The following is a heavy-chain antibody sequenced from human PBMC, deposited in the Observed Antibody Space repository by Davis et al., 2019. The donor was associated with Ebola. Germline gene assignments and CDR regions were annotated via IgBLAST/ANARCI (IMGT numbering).Heavy chain of an antibody. D-gene: IGHD3-22*01. V-gene: IGHV4-39*01. J-gene: IGHJ4*02. Sequence: SETLSLTCTVSGGSITSSDYYWGWIRQSPGKGLEWIGSIYYSGNTYYNPSLKSRVTISVDTSKNQFSLELSSVTAADTAVYYCARRNYYYENFWGQGTLVTVSS. CDR3: ARRNYYYENF. CDR1: GGSITSSDYY. CDR2: IYYSGNT.